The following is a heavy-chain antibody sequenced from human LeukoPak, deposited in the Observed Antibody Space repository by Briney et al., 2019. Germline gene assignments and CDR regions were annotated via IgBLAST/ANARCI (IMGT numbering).Heavy chain of an antibody. CDR2: IYYSGSS. D-gene: IGHD2/OR15-2a*01. CDR1: GGSVSSGSYY. Sequence: SETLSLTCTVSGGSVSSGSYYWSWIRQPPGKGLEWIGYIYYSGSSNYNPSLKSRVTISVDTSKNQFSMWLSSVTAADTAVYYCATVVSSWDYFDYWGQGTLVTVSS. V-gene: IGHV4-61*01. CDR3: ATVVSSWDYFDY. J-gene: IGHJ4*02.